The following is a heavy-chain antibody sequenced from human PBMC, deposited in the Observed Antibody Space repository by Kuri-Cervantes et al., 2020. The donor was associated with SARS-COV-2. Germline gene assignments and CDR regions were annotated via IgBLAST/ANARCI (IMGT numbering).Heavy chain of an antibody. CDR2: IYYSGST. CDR1: GGSVSSGSYY. J-gene: IGHJ4*01. Sequence: SETLSLTCTVSGGSVSSGSYYWSWIRQPPGKGLEWIGYIYYSGSTNYNPSLKSRVTISVDTSKNQFSLKLSSVTAADTAVYYCARVSEDYDSSGPFDYWGQGTLVTVSS. D-gene: IGHD3-22*01. CDR3: ARVSEDYDSSGPFDY. V-gene: IGHV4-61*01.